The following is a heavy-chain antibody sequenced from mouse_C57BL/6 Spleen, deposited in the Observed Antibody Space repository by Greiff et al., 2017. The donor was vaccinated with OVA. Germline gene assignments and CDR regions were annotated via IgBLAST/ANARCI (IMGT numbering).Heavy chain of an antibody. V-gene: IGHV1-15*01. J-gene: IGHJ2*01. Sequence: QVQLKQSGAELVRPGASVTLSCKASGYTFTDYEMHWVKQTPVHGLEWIGAIDPETGGTAYNQKFKGKAILTADKSSSTAYMELRSLTSEDSAVYYCTREELPFFDDWGQGTTLTVSS. CDR1: GYTFTDYE. D-gene: IGHD6-1*01. CDR3: TREELPFFDD. CDR2: IDPETGGT.